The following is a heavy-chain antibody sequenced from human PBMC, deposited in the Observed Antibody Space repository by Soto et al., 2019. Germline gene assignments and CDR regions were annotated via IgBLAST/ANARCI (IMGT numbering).Heavy chain of an antibody. D-gene: IGHD3-22*01. CDR3: AKDRTYYYDSSGYSAPDY. J-gene: IGHJ4*02. CDR1: GFTFSSYA. Sequence: PGGSLRLSCAASGFTFSSYAMSWVRQAPGKGLEWVSAISGSGGSTYYADSVKGRFTISRDNSKNTLYLQMNSLRAEDTAVYYCAKDRTYYYDSSGYSAPDYWGQGTLVTVSS. CDR2: ISGSGGST. V-gene: IGHV3-23*01.